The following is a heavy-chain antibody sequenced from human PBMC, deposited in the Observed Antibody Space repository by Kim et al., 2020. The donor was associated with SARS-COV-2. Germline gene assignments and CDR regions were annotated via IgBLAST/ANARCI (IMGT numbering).Heavy chain of an antibody. J-gene: IGHJ4*02. CDR1: GYTFTGYY. CDR2: IDPNSGGT. D-gene: IGHD4-17*01. CDR3: ARGGGGTWYGVYFDS. V-gene: IGHV1-2*04. Sequence: ASVKVSCKTSGYTFTGYYMHWVRQAPGQGLEWMGWIDPNSGGTNYAQKFQGWVTLTRDTSVSTAYMEMSRLRPDDTAIYYCARGGGGTWYGVYFDSWGQGTLVTVS.